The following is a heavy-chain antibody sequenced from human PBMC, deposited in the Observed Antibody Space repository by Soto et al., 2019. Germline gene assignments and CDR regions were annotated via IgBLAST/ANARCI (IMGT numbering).Heavy chain of an antibody. Sequence: EVQLVESGGGLVKPGGSLKLSCVASGLTFSTHTMNWVRQAPGKGLEWVASINSGSRYIDYADPVKGRFTISRDNAKNSLYLQMNNLRVEDTAVYYCARAERGSYWGASDFWGQGTLVTVSS. CDR2: INSGSRYI. CDR1: GLTFSTHT. J-gene: IGHJ4*02. CDR3: ARAERGSYWGASDF. D-gene: IGHD1-26*01. V-gene: IGHV3-21*01.